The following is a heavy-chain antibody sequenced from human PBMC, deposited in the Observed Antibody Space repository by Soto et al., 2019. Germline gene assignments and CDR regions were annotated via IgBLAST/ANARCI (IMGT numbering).Heavy chain of an antibody. Sequence: VQLQQWGARLLKPSETLSLTCAVYGGSFSGYHWSWFRQPPGKGLEWIGEINPSGSINYNPSLKSRVTISVDTSKNQFSLNLSSVTAADTAVYYCATFVGATTVTRGSPRDYWGQGTLVTVSS. CDR2: INPSGSI. J-gene: IGHJ4*02. CDR1: GGSFSGYH. D-gene: IGHD4-4*01. V-gene: IGHV4-34*01. CDR3: ATFVGATTVTRGSPRDY.